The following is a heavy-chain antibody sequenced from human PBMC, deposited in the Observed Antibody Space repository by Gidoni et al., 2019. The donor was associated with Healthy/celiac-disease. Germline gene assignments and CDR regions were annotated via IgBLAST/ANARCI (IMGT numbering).Heavy chain of an antibody. CDR3: ARWPYYYYDSSGRGAFDI. CDR2: INHSGST. D-gene: IGHD3-22*01. V-gene: IGHV4-34*01. Sequence: QVQLQQWGAGLLKPSETLSLTSAVYGGSFSGYYWSWIRQPPGKGLEWIGEINHSGSTNYNPSLKSRVTISVDTSKNQFSLKLSSVTAADTAVYYCARWPYYYYDSSGRGAFDIWGQGTMVTVSS. J-gene: IGHJ3*02. CDR1: GGSFSGYY.